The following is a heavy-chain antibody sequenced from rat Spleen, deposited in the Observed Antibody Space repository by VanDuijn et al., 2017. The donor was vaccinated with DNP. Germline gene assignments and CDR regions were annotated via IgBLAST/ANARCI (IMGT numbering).Heavy chain of an antibody. J-gene: IGHJ2*01. CDR2: IRFDGATT. D-gene: IGHD4-6*01. V-gene: IGHV5-22*01. Sequence: EVQLVESGGGLVQPGRSLKLSCAASGFTFSDYYMAWVRQAPTKGLEWVAYIRFDGATTYYGDSVKGRCTISRDNAKSTLYLQMNSLRSEDMATYYCARWADYFDYWGQGVMVTVSS. CDR1: GFTFSDYY. CDR3: ARWADYFDY.